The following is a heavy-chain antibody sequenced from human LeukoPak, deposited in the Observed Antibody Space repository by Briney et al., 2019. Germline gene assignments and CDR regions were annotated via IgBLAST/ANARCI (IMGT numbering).Heavy chain of an antibody. CDR2: IYHSGST. CDR3: ARESDTYRSSGDGAFDI. CDR1: GVSISTSNW. D-gene: IGHD6-13*01. V-gene: IGHV4-4*02. J-gene: IGHJ3*02. Sequence: PSGTLSLTCAVSGVSISTSNWWSWVRQPPGKGLEWIGEIYHSGSTNYNPSLKTRVTISLDKSKNHFSLKLTSVTAADTAVYYCARESDTYRSSGDGAFDIWGQGTMVTVSS.